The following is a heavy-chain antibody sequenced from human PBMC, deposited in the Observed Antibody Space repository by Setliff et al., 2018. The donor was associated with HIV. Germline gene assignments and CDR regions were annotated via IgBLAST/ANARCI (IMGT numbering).Heavy chain of an antibody. V-gene: IGHV3-20*04. J-gene: IGHJ4*02. CDR3: AKVRSSSWYDYLDY. D-gene: IGHD6-13*01. CDR2: INWNGGGT. Sequence: PGGSLRLSCAASGFTFDDYGMSWVRQVPGKGLEWVSSINWNGGGTDYADSVKGRFTISRDNAKNSLYLQVNSLRAEDTALYYCAKVRSSSWYDYLDYWGQGTLVTVS. CDR1: GFTFDDYG.